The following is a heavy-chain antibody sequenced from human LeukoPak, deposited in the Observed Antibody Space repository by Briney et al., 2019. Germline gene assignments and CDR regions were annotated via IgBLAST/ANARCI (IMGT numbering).Heavy chain of an antibody. Sequence: GESLKISCKGGGYSFTNYWIVWVRQMPGKGLEWMGVIYYDDSETQYSPSFQGQVTISADKSISTAYLQWSSLKASDTAIYYCARHETGPYFDYWGQGTLVTVSS. CDR2: IYYDDSET. V-gene: IGHV5-51*01. J-gene: IGHJ4*02. CDR3: ARHETGPYFDY. D-gene: IGHD1-1*01. CDR1: GYSFTNYW.